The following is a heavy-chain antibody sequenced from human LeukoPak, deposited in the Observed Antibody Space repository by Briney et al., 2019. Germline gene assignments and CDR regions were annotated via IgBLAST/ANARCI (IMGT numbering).Heavy chain of an antibody. CDR2: INLDGSEK. CDR1: GFSFTNYW. Sequence: PGGSLRLSCAASGFSFTNYWMSWVRQAPGKGLEWVANINLDGSEKYYVDSVKGRFTMPRDNAKNSLYLQMNSLRAEDTAVYYCARPSRGGDFGYWGPGTLVIVSS. J-gene: IGHJ4*02. CDR3: ARPSRGGDFGY. V-gene: IGHV3-7*01. D-gene: IGHD2-15*01.